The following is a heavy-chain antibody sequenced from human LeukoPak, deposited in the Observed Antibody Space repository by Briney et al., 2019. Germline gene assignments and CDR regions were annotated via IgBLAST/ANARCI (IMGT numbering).Heavy chain of an antibody. CDR3: ARFYQGGYFDY. CDR1: GVSISSGGYS. V-gene: IGHV4-30-2*01. D-gene: IGHD2/OR15-2a*01. J-gene: IGHJ4*02. CDR2: IYHSGST. Sequence: SETLSLTCAVSGVSISSGGYSWRWIRQPPGKGLEWIVYIYHSGSTYYNPSLKSRVTISVDRSKNQFSLKLSSVTAADTAVYYCARFYQGGYFDYWGQGTLVTVSS.